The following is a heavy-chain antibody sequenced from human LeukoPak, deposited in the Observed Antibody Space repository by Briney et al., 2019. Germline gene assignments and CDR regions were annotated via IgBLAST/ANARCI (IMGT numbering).Heavy chain of an antibody. CDR3: AELGITMIGGV. CDR1: GFTFSSYA. Sequence: GGSLRLSCAVSGFTFSSYAMHWVRQAPGKGLEWVAFIRSDGSNKSYADSVKGRFTISRDNAKNSLYLQMNSLRAEDTAVYYCAELGITMIGGVWGKGTTVTISS. J-gene: IGHJ6*04. V-gene: IGHV3-30*02. CDR2: IRSDGSNK. D-gene: IGHD3-10*02.